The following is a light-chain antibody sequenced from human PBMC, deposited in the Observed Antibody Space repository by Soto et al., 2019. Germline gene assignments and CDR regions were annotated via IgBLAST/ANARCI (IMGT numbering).Light chain of an antibody. J-gene: IGKJ2*01. CDR1: QTISDL. CDR3: QQYGDYST. V-gene: IGKV1-5*01. Sequence: DIQMTQSPSTLSAPVGDSVTIPCRASQTISDLVAWYQQHPGRAPKLLIYDGSTLQNGVPSRFSGRRSGTGFTLTITSLQPDDFATYYCQQYGDYSTFGQGTKL. CDR2: DGS.